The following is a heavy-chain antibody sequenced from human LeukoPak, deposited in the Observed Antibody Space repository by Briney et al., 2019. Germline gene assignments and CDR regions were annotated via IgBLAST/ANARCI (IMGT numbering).Heavy chain of an antibody. CDR2: INSDGSST. V-gene: IGHV3-74*01. J-gene: IGHJ4*02. CDR3: GRALTYYDYVWGSYRYIYFDY. Sequence: GGSLRLSCAASGFTFSSYWMHWVRQAPGKGLVWVSRINSDGSSTSYADSVKGRFTISRDNAKNSLYLQMNSLRAEDTAVYYCGRALTYYDYVWGSYRYIYFDYWGQGTLVTVSS. CDR1: GFTFSSYW. D-gene: IGHD3-16*02.